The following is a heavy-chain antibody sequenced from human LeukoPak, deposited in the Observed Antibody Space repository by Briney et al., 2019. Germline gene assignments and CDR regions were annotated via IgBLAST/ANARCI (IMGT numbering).Heavy chain of an antibody. CDR3: AKEHYDYVWGSYRFGSFDY. Sequence: GGSLRLSCAASGFTFSSYAMSWVRQAPGEGLEWVSAISGSGGSTYYADSVKGRFTISSDNSKNTLYLQMNSLRAEDTAVYYCAKEHYDYVWGSYRFGSFDYWGQGTLVTVSS. V-gene: IGHV3-23*01. CDR2: ISGSGGST. D-gene: IGHD3-16*02. J-gene: IGHJ4*02. CDR1: GFTFSSYA.